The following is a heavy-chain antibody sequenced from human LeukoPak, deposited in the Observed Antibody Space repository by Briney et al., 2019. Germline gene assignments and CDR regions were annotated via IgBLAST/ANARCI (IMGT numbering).Heavy chain of an antibody. CDR3: ARDRFGTTMVRGVIIMGENWFDP. J-gene: IGHJ5*02. CDR1: GGSISSYY. Sequence: PSETLSLTCTVSGGSISSYYWSWIRQPAGKGLEWIGRIYTSGSTNYNPSLKSRVTMSVDTSKNQFSLKLSSVTAADTAVYYCARDRFGTTMVRGVIIMGENWFDPWGQGTLVTVSS. D-gene: IGHD3-10*01. V-gene: IGHV4-4*07. CDR2: IYTSGST.